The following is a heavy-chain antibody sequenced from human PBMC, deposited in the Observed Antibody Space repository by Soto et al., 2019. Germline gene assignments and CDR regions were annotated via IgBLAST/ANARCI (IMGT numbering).Heavy chain of an antibody. V-gene: IGHV2-5*02. D-gene: IGHD3-10*01. J-gene: IGHJ5*02. CDR2: MYWDDDK. CDR3: AHRRPFTMVRGVITRRIVWFDP. Sequence: GSGPTLVNPTQTLTLTCTVSGFSLSTSGVGVGWIRQPPGKALEWLALMYWDDDKRYSPSLKSRLTITKDTSKNQVVLTMTNMDPVDTATYYCAHRRPFTMVRGVITRRIVWFDPWGQGTLVTVSS. CDR1: GFSLSTSGVG.